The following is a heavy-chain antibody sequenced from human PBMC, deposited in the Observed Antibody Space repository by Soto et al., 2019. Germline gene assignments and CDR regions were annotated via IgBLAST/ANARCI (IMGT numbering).Heavy chain of an antibody. V-gene: IGHV5-10-1*01. CDR1: GYSLATYW. D-gene: IGHD2-15*01. J-gene: IGHJ6*02. CDR3: ARLGDCSGGSCFSRYYYHGMDV. Sequence: GESLKISCKSSGYSLATYWITWVRQMPGKGLEWMGRIDPSDSYINYSPSFQGRVTVSADKSLNTAYLQWSSLEASDTAMYYCARLGDCSGGSCFSRYYYHGMDVWGQGTTVTVSS. CDR2: IDPSDSYI.